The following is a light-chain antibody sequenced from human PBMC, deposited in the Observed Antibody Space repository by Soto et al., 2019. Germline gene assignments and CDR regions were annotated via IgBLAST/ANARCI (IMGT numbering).Light chain of an antibody. V-gene: IGLV1-40*01. CDR1: GSNIGAPYD. J-gene: IGLJ1*01. CDR3: QSYDSSLSGYV. Sequence: QFALTQPPSLSGAPGQRVTISCTGSGSNIGAPYDVHWYQHLPGTAPKLLIYGSTNRPSGVPGRFSGSKSGTSASLAITGLQAEDEADYYCQSYDSSLSGYVFGAGTKLTVL. CDR2: GST.